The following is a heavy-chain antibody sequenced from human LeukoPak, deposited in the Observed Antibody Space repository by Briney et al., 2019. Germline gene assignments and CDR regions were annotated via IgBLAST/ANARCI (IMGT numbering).Heavy chain of an antibody. D-gene: IGHD2-8*01. CDR1: GFTFRSYA. CDR2: INGSGGST. J-gene: IGHJ6*03. V-gene: IGHV3-23*01. CDR3: AKCMAYYYYYMDV. Sequence: GGSLRLSCAASGFTFRSYAMSWVRQAPGKGLEWVSTINGSGGSTYYADSLKGRFTISRDNSKNTLYLQMNSLRAEDTAVYYCAKCMAYYYYYMDVWGKGTTVTVSS.